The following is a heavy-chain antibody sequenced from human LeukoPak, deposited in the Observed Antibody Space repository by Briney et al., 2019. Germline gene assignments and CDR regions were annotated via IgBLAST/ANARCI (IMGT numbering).Heavy chain of an antibody. Sequence: ASVKVSCKASGGTFSSHAISWVRQAPGQGLEWVGGIIPVFGTTNYPQKFQGRVTITTDESTSTGYMERRRLRSDDTAVYYCARGDSGYNYGFDNWGQGTLVTVSS. V-gene: IGHV1-69*05. CDR3: ARGDSGYNYGFDN. D-gene: IGHD5-24*01. CDR2: IIPVFGTT. J-gene: IGHJ4*02. CDR1: GGTFSSHA.